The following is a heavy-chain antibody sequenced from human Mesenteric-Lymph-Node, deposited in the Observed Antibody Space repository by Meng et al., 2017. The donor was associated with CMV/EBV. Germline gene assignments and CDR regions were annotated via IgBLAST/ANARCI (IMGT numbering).Heavy chain of an antibody. J-gene: IGHJ5*02. Sequence: IGSEVPWVRKASGKGLEWVGRIRCKADNYATTYAASLKGRFTFSRDDSKNTAYLQLNSLDTEDTALYYCSISLDRGGTATGLNWFDPWGQGTLVTVSS. CDR2: IRCKADNYAT. D-gene: IGHD1-1*01. CDR1: IGSE. V-gene: IGHV3-73*01. CDR3: SISLDRGGTATGLNWFDP.